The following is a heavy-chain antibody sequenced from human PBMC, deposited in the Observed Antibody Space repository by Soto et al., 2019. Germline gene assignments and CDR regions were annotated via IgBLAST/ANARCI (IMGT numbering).Heavy chain of an antibody. CDR1: GGTFSSYA. CDR3: ARADYYGSGSYYYYYYGMDV. CDR2: IIPIFGTA. V-gene: IGHV1-69*13. J-gene: IGHJ6*02. Sequence: SVKVSCKASGGTFSSYAISWVRQAPGQGLEWMGGIIPIFGTANYAQKFQGRVTITADESTSTAYMELSSLRSEDTAVYYCARADYYGSGSYYYYYYGMDVWGQGTTATVSS. D-gene: IGHD3-10*01.